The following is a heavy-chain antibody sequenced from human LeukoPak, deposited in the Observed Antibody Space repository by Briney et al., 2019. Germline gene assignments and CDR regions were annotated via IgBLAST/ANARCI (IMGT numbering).Heavy chain of an antibody. J-gene: IGHJ4*02. CDR1: GFAVNCNY. V-gene: IGHV3-66*01. Sequence: GGSLRLSCAASGFAVNCNYMIWVRQAPGKGLEWVSVIYSAGTTFYADSEKGRLSISRDNSKNTLYLHMDSLRAEDTAVYYCAGGVLPYYFDYWGQGTLVTVSA. CDR3: AGGVLPYYFDY. CDR2: IYSAGTT.